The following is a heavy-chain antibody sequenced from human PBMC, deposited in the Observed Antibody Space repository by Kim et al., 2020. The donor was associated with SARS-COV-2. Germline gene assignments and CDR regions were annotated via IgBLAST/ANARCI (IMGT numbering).Heavy chain of an antibody. Sequence: GGSLRFSCTTSGFTFTGYAMSWVRQAPGKGLEWVSSIDGSDGTTYYVDSVEGRFTISRDDSKSTLYLWMTSLRADDTAVYYCLKGGWGWIWDHWGQGAHVTVAS. CDR1: GFTFTGYA. CDR2: IDGSDGTT. D-gene: IGHD2-2*03. J-gene: IGHJ4*02. CDR3: LKGGWGWIWDH. V-gene: IGHV3-23*01.